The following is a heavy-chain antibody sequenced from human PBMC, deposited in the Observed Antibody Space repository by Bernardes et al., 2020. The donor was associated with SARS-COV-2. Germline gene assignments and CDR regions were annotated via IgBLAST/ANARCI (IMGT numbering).Heavy chain of an antibody. V-gene: IGHV4-39*01. J-gene: IGHJ5*02. Sequence: SETLSLTCTVSGGSIISERFYWGWIRQPPGKGLEWIGSIYHSRNTYYNPALKNRVTMSVDTSKNQFSLKLTSVAATNTAVYYCATTTVFYFDPWDQGMLVTVSS. CDR1: GGSIISERFY. CDR3: ATTTVFYFDP. CDR2: IYHSRNT. D-gene: IGHD4-17*01.